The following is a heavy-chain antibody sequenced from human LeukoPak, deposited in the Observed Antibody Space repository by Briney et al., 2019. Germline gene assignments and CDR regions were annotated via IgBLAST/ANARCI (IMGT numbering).Heavy chain of an antibody. V-gene: IGHV4-38-2*02. D-gene: IGHD4-17*01. CDR2: IYHSGST. CDR3: ARVRGTVTTDFDY. Sequence: SETLSLTCTVSGYSISSGYYWGLIRQPPGKGLEWIGSIYHSGSTYYNPSLKSRVTISVDTSKNQFSLKLSSVTAADTAVYYCARVRGTVTTDFDYWGQGTLVTVSS. J-gene: IGHJ4*02. CDR1: GYSISSGYY.